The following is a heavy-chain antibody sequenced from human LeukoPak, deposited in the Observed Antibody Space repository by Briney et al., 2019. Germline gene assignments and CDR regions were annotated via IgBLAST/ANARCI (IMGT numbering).Heavy chain of an antibody. CDR2: IQYDGSNK. CDR1: GFTFSSYG. J-gene: IGHJ4*02. CDR3: VRHFYDSSGYYYYAF. Sequence: GGSLRLSCAASGFTFSSYGMHWVRQAPGKGLEWVTFIQYDGSNKYYADSVKGRFTISRDNSKNTLFLQMNSLRAEDTAVYYCVRHFYDSSGYYYYAFWGQGTLVTVSS. D-gene: IGHD3-22*01. V-gene: IGHV3-30*02.